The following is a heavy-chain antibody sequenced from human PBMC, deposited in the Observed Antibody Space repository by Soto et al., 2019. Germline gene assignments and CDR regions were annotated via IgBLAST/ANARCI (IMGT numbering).Heavy chain of an antibody. Sequence: SETLSLTCAVSGYSISRGYYWGWIRQPPEKGLEWIGSIYHSGTTYYNPSLKSRVTMSVDTSRNQFSLKLTSVTAADTGVYYCASLPMFGVVRQDKRWFDPWGQGILVTVSS. CDR3: ASLPMFGVVRQDKRWFDP. CDR1: GYSISRGYY. CDR2: IYHSGTT. D-gene: IGHD3-3*02. V-gene: IGHV4-38-2*01. J-gene: IGHJ5*02.